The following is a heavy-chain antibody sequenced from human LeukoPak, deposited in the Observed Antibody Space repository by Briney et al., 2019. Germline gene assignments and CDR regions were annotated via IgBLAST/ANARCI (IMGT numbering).Heavy chain of an antibody. J-gene: IGHJ4*02. CDR2: FSGSGGGT. Sequence: PGGSLRLSCAASGFTFSSYAMSWVRQAPGKGLEWVSAFSGSGGGTYYADSVKGRFTISRDNSKNTLYLQMNSLRAEDTAVYYCARDHGINSYIDYWGQGTLVTVSS. D-gene: IGHD5-18*01. CDR3: ARDHGINSYIDY. CDR1: GFTFSSYA. V-gene: IGHV3-23*01.